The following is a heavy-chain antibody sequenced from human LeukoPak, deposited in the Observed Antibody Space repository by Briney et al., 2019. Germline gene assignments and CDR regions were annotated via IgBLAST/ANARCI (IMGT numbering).Heavy chain of an antibody. D-gene: IGHD3-22*01. Sequence: GGSLRLSCAASGFTFSSYAMSWVRQAPGKGLEWVSAISGSGGSTYYADSVKGRFTISRDNSKNTLYLQMNSLRAEDTAVYYCAKASSSGYYPAGDYYFDYWGQGTLVTVSS. CDR3: AKASSSGYYPAGDYYFDY. CDR1: GFTFSSYA. CDR2: ISGSGGST. J-gene: IGHJ4*02. V-gene: IGHV3-23*01.